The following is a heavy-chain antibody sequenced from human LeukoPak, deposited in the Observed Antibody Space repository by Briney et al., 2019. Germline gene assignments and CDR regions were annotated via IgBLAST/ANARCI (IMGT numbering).Heavy chain of an antibody. V-gene: IGHV3-30*03. J-gene: IGHJ4*02. D-gene: IGHD3-22*01. CDR3: ARGYYDRGGYYFDY. CDR1: GFTFSSLG. Sequence: GRSLRLSCAASGFTFSSLGMHWVRQAPGKGLEWVAIVSTDGNDKYYGGSVKGRFTISRDNSKNTLYLQMNSLRAEDTAVYYCARGYYDRGGYYFDYWGQGTLVTVSS. CDR2: VSTDGNDK.